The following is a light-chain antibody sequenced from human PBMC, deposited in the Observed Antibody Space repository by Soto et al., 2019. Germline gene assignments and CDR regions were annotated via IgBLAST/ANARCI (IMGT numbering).Light chain of an antibody. J-gene: IGKJ5*01. Sequence: DIQMTQSPSTLSASVGDRVTITCRASQSISSWLAWYQQKPGKAPKLLIYAASSLQSGVPSRFSGSGSGTDFTLAISSLQPEDFATYFCQQSDSIPITFGQGTRLEIK. CDR3: QQSDSIPIT. CDR1: QSISSW. CDR2: AAS. V-gene: IGKV1-39*01.